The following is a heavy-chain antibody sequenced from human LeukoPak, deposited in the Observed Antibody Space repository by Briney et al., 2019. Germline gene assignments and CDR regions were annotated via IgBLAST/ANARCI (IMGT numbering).Heavy chain of an antibody. D-gene: IGHD2-21*02. V-gene: IGHV4-59*11. J-gene: IGHJ5*02. CDR3: ARVFRGVVTSNWFDP. CDR2: VYDNGNT. CDR1: GGSINGHY. Sequence: SETLSLTRTVSGGSINGHYWTWIRQPPGKGLEWIGFVYDNGNTNYNSSLQSRVTMSVDTSKNQLSLKMRSVTAADTAIYYCARVFRGVVTSNWFDPWGQETLVTVSS.